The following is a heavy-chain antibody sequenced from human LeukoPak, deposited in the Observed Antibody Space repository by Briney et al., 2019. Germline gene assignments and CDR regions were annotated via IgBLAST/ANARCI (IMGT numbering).Heavy chain of an antibody. J-gene: IGHJ4*02. CDR2: IKQDGSEK. D-gene: IGHD3-22*01. Sequence: RGSLRLSCAASGFTFTNFWMSWVRQAPGKGLEWVANIKQDGSEKHYVDSVKGRFTISRDNAKQSLFLQMNSLRAEDTAVYYCARGEYYYDGGYWGQGTLVTVSS. V-gene: IGHV3-7*04. CDR1: GFTFTNFW. CDR3: ARGEYYYDGGY.